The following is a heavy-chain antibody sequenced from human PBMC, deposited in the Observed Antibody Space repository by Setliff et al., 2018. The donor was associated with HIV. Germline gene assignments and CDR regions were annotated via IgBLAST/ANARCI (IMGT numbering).Heavy chain of an antibody. J-gene: IGHJ6*03. Sequence: SVKVSCKASGGTFRGFGISWVVQAPGQGLEWMGQIIPIFGTPRYAQKFQGRVTITADESTSTVYMELSSLRSEDTAVYYCAANPEMATINYYYYYMDVWGKGTTVTSP. CDR1: GGTFRGFG. CDR2: IIPIFGTP. V-gene: IGHV1-69*13. D-gene: IGHD5-12*01. CDR3: AANPEMATINYYYYYMDV.